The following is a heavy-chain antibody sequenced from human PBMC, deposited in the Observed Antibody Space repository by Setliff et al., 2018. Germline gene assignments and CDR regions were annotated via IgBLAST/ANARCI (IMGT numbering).Heavy chain of an antibody. Sequence: PSETLSLTCTVYGASFSDYYWGWIRQPPGKGLEWTAEINHSGSTNYSPSLKSRVTISVDTSKNQFSLKLSSVTAADTAVYYCAGGLPGDYDFNCFDTWGQGALVTVSS. CDR1: GASFSDYY. CDR3: AGGLPGDYDFNCFDT. V-gene: IGHV4-34*01. CDR2: INHSGST. D-gene: IGHD3-3*01. J-gene: IGHJ5*02.